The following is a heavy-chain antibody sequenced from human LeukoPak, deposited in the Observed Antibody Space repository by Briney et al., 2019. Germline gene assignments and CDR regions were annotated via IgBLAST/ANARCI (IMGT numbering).Heavy chain of an antibody. CDR1: GFTFSSYE. D-gene: IGHD2-2*01. Sequence: GGSLRLSCAASGFTFSSYEMNWVRQAPGKGLEWVSTISGSSSDIYYSDSVKGRFTISRDNARNSLYLQMNSVRVEDTAVYYCANEYQDYWGQGILVTVSS. J-gene: IGHJ4*02. V-gene: IGHV3-21*06. CDR2: ISGSSSDI. CDR3: ANEYQDY.